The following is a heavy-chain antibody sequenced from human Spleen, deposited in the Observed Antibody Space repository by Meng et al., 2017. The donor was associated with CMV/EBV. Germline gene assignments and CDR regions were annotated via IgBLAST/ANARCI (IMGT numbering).Heavy chain of an antibody. Sequence: GGSLRLSCAASGFTFSSYSMHWVRQAPGKGLEWVAVIWYDGSNKYYADSVKGRFTISRDNSKNTLYLQMNSLRAEDTAVYYCAKDGSSGWYGDGMDVWGQGTTVTVSS. J-gene: IGHJ6*02. V-gene: IGHV3-33*06. D-gene: IGHD6-19*01. CDR2: IWYDGSNK. CDR1: GFTFSSYS. CDR3: AKDGSSGWYGDGMDV.